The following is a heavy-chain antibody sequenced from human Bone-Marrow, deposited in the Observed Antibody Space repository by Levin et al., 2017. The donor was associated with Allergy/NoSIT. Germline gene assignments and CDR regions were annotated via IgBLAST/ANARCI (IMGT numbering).Heavy chain of an antibody. CDR2: LWVDTNSE. Sequence: TGGSLRLSCAASGFSFSAYGVHWVRQAPGKGLEWVAALWVDTNSEHYADSVRGRFSISRANSNNTLLHLQMDSLRVEDTALYFCTAVKGVGLYGDHFFDRWGQGVQVTVS. CDR1: GFSFSAYG. CDR3: TAVKGVGLYGDHFFDR. D-gene: IGHD4-17*01. V-gene: IGHV3-33*03. J-gene: IGHJ4*02.